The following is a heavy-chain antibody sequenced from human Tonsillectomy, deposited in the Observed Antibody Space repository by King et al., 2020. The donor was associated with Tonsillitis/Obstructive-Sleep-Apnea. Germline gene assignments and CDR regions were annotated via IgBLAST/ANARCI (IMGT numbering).Heavy chain of an antibody. V-gene: IGHV1-3*01. CDR2: INAGNGNT. CDR1: GCTFTSYA. CDR3: ARVGLRFLEGAGFDP. D-gene: IGHD3-3*01. Sequence: QLVQSGAEVKKPGASVKVSCKASGCTFTSYAMHWVRQAPGQRLEWMGWINAGNGNTKYSQKFQGRVTITRDTSASTAYMELSSLRSEDTAVYYCARVGLRFLEGAGFDPWGQGTLVTVSS. J-gene: IGHJ5*02.